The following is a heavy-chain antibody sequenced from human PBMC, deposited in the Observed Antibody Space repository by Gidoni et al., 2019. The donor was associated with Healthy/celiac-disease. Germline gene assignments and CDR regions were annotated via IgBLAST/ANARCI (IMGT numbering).Heavy chain of an antibody. J-gene: IGHJ4*02. D-gene: IGHD5-12*01. V-gene: IGHV3-15*01. CDR3: VCGWLDWNYDY. Sequence: EVQLVESGGGLVQPGGSLRLSCAASGFTVSNACMSWVRQAPGKGLELVRRIKSKTDCGPTDDAAPVKGRFTIARDDSKNTLYLQMNSLKTEDTAVYYCVCGWLDWNYDYWGQGTLVTVSS. CDR1: GFTVSNAC. CDR2: IKSKTDCGPT.